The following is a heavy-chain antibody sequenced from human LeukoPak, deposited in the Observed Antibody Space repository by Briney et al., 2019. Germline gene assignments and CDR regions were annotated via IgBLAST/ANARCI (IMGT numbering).Heavy chain of an antibody. Sequence: GGSLRLSCAVSGLTFSTYSMTWVRQGPGKGLVWGSSIYNSGAKIFYADSVKGRFTISRDNSKNMLYLQMNSLRAEDTAVYYCARDVVITFGGVIGDYYGMDVWGQGTTVTVSS. V-gene: IGHV3-23*01. D-gene: IGHD3-16*02. CDR1: GLTFSTYS. J-gene: IGHJ6*02. CDR2: IYNSGAKI. CDR3: ARDVVITFGGVIGDYYGMDV.